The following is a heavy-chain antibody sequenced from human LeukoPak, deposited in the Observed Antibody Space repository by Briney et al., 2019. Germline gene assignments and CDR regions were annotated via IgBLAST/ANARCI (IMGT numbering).Heavy chain of an antibody. Sequence: PGGSLRLSCAASGFTVSSNYMSWVRQASGKGLEWVSVIYSGGSTYYADSVKGRFTISRDNSKNTLYLQMNSLRAEDTAVYYCARGSSGWYYFDYWGQGTLVTVSS. V-gene: IGHV3-53*01. CDR3: ARGSSGWYYFDY. CDR1: GFTVSSNY. J-gene: IGHJ4*02. CDR2: IYSGGST. D-gene: IGHD6-19*01.